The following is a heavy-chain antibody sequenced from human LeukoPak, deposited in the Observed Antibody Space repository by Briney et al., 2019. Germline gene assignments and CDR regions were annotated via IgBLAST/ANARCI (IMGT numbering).Heavy chain of an antibody. CDR2: ISSSSSSI. V-gene: IGHV3-21*01. J-gene: IGHJ3*02. CDR3: ARDFPTMTTAGAFDI. D-gene: IGHD4-17*01. CDR1: GFTFTNSR. Sequence: GGSLRLSCAASGFTFTNSRMTWVRQAPGKGLEWVSSISSSSSSIYYADSVKGRFTISRDNAKNSLYLQMNSLRAEDTAVYYCARDFPTMTTAGAFDIWGQGTMVTVSS.